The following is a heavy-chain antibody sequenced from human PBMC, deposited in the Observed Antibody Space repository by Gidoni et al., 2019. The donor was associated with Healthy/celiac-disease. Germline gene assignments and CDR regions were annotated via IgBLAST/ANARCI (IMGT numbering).Heavy chain of an antibody. Sequence: EVQLVESGGGLVQPGGSLKLSCAASGFTFSGSAMHWVRQASGKGLEWVGRIRSKANSYATAYAASVKGRFTISRDDSKNTAYLQMNSLKTEDTAVYYCTSLVVVAATTKDYWGQGTLVTVSS. D-gene: IGHD2-15*01. J-gene: IGHJ4*02. CDR2: IRSKANSYAT. V-gene: IGHV3-73*02. CDR1: GFTFSGSA. CDR3: TSLVVVAATTKDY.